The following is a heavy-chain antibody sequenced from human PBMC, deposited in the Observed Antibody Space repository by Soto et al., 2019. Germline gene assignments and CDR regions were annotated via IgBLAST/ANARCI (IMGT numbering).Heavy chain of an antibody. J-gene: IGHJ4*02. D-gene: IGHD5-12*01. CDR2: MSNDGTNN. Sequence: QVQPVESGGGVVQPGRSLRLSCVVSGFTFRSYAMHWVRQAPGKGLEWVAVMSNDGTNNYHADSVKGRFTISRDNSKNTLYLQMDSLRAEDTALYYCSRFVGYGGSEYYFDNWGQGIQVIVST. CDR3: SRFVGYGGSEYYFDN. CDR1: GFTFRSYA. V-gene: IGHV3-30-3*02.